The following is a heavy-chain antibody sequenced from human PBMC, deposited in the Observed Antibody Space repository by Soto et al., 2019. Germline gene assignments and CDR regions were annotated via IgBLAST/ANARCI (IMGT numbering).Heavy chain of an antibody. J-gene: IGHJ4*02. CDR1: GGSISTDW. V-gene: IGHV4-59*01. D-gene: IGHD6-13*01. CDR2: FYNSGGT. CDR3: ARQQAGTGVDY. Sequence: SETLSLTCTVSGGSISTDWWSWVRQPPGKGLEWIGYFYNSGGTKYNPSLKGRVTISADTSKNQFSLKLTSVTAADTAVYYCARQQAGTGVDYWGQGTQVTVSS.